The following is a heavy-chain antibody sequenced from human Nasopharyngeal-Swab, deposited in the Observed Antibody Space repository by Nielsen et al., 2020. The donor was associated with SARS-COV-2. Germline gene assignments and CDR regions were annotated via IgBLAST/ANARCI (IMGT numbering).Heavy chain of an antibody. CDR3: ARDNYDYVWGSYRRFDY. J-gene: IGHJ4*02. V-gene: IGHV1-69*01. Sequence: VRQMPGKGLEWMGGIIPIFGTANYAQKFQGRVTITADESTSTAYMELSSLRSEDTAVYYCARDNYDYVWGSYRRFDYWGQGTLVTVSS. D-gene: IGHD3-16*02. CDR2: IIPIFGTA.